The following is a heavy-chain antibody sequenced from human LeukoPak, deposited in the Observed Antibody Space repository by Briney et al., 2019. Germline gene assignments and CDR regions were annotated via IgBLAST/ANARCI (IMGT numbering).Heavy chain of an antibody. D-gene: IGHD6-19*01. CDR2: MNPNSGNT. Sequence: ASVTVSCKASGYTFNDYYMHWVRQAPGQGLEWMGWMNPNSGNTGYAQKFQGRVTITRNTSISTAYMELSSLRSEDTAVYYCARAAIAVAAPTYYYMDVWGKGTTVTVSS. J-gene: IGHJ6*03. V-gene: IGHV1-8*03. CDR3: ARAAIAVAAPTYYYMDV. CDR1: GYTFNDYY.